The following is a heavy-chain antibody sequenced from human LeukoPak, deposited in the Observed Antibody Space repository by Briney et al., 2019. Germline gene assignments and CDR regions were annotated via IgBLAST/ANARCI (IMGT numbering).Heavy chain of an antibody. Sequence: ASVKVSCKASGYTFTGYYMHWVRQAPGQGLEWMGWINPNSGGTNYAQKFQGRVTMTRDTSISTAYMELSRLRSDDTAVYYCVRELIGGYYDSSGYNFDYWGQGTLVTVSS. J-gene: IGHJ4*02. CDR2: INPNSGGT. V-gene: IGHV1-2*02. CDR1: GYTFTGYY. CDR3: VRELIGGYYDSSGYNFDY. D-gene: IGHD3-22*01.